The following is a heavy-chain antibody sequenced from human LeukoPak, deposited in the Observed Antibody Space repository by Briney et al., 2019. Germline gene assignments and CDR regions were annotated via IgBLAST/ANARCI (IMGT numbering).Heavy chain of an antibody. J-gene: IGHJ4*02. Sequence: PGGSLRLSCAASGFTFSRYWMSWVRQAPGKGLEGVALISYDGSNKYYADSVKGRFTISRDNSKNTLYLQMNSLRAEDTAVYYCANACIAAALDWGQGTLVTVSS. V-gene: IGHV3-30*18. D-gene: IGHD6-13*01. CDR3: ANACIAAALD. CDR2: ISYDGSNK. CDR1: GFTFSRYW.